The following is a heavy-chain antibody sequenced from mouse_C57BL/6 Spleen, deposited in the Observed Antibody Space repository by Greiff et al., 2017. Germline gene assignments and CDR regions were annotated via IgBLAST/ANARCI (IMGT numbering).Heavy chain of an antibody. Sequence: VKPGASVQMSCKASGYTFTSYWITWVKQRPGQGLEWIGDIYPGSGSTNYNEKFKSKATLTVDTSSSTASMQLSSLTSEDSAVYYCAREITTVVATSHFDYWGQGTTLTVAS. J-gene: IGHJ2*01. V-gene: IGHV1-55*01. CDR2: IYPGSGST. CDR3: AREITTVVATSHFDY. CDR1: GYTFTSYW. D-gene: IGHD1-1*01.